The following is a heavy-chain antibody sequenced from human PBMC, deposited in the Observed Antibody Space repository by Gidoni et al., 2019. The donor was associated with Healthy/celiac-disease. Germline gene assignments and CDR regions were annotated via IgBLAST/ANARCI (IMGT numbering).Heavy chain of an antibody. CDR1: GGSFSGYY. CDR2: IKTSGST. V-gene: IGHV4-34*01. D-gene: IGHD6-6*01. CDR3: ARGPGRSSSSWWFDP. Sequence: QVQLQQWGAGLLKPSETLSLTCAVYGGSFSGYYCSWLRPPPGKGVELIGEIKTSGSTNYNPSLKRRVTISVDTSKKQFSLKLSSVTAADTAVYYCARGPGRSSSSWWFDPWGQGTLVTVSS. J-gene: IGHJ5*02.